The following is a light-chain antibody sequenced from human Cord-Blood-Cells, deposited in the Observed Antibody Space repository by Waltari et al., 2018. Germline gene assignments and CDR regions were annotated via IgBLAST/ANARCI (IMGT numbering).Light chain of an antibody. V-gene: IGLV3-27*01. CDR1: VLANKKY. CDR2: KDS. CDR3: YSAADNNWV. J-gene: IGLJ3*02. Sequence: SYELTQPSSVSVSPGQTARITCSGDVLANKKYARWVQQKPGQAPALVIYKDSERPSGIPERFSGSSSGTTVTLTISGAQVEDEADYYCYSAADNNWVFGGGTKLTVL.